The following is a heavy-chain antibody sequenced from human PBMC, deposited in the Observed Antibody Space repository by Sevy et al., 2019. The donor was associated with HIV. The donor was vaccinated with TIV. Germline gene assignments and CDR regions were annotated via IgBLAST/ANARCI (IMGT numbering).Heavy chain of an antibody. V-gene: IGHV3-21*06. D-gene: IGHD1-26*01. CDR3: ARGPPDGSYDYFDY. CDR1: AFTFSSYN. J-gene: IGHJ4*02. Sequence: GGSLRLSCAASAFTFSSYNMNWVRQAPGKGLGWVSCISGSSNYIYYAESLKGRFIISRDNAKNTLYLQMNSLRADDTAVYYCARGPPDGSYDYFDYWGQGTLVTVSS. CDR2: ISGSSNYI.